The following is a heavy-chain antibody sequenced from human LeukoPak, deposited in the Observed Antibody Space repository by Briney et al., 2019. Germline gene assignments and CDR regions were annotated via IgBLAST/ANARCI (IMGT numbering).Heavy chain of an antibody. CDR1: GFTFSSYG. Sequence: GGSLRLSCAASGFTFSSYGMHWVRQAPGKGLEWVAVISYDGSNKYYADSVKGRFTISRDNSKNTLYLQMNSLRAEDTAVYYCASSLPRYSSSWYLFNYWGQGTLVTVSS. J-gene: IGHJ4*02. D-gene: IGHD6-13*01. V-gene: IGHV3-30*03. CDR2: ISYDGSNK. CDR3: ASSLPRYSSSWYLFNY.